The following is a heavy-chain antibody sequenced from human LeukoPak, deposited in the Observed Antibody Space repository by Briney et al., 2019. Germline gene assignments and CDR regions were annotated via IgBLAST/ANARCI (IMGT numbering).Heavy chain of an antibody. CDR1: GFTFTDYS. Sequence: PGGSLRLSCSASGFTFTDYSMSWVRQAPGKGLEWVSTISSVSTYIYYADSVKGRFTISRDNAKNSLHLQMTSLRAEDTAVYFCAREGGTRDFYYYMDVWGKGTTVTVSS. J-gene: IGHJ6*03. CDR3: AREGGTRDFYYYMDV. CDR2: ISSVSTYI. V-gene: IGHV3-21*01. D-gene: IGHD2-2*01.